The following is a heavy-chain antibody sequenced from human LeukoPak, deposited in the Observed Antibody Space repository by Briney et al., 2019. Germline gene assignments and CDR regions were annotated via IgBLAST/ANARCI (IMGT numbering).Heavy chain of an antibody. CDR1: GGSFSGYY. V-gene: IGHV4-34*01. J-gene: IGHJ4*02. CDR2: INHSGST. Sequence: SETLSLTCAVYGGSFSGYYWSWIRQPPGKGLEWIGEINHSGSTNYNPSLKSRVTISVDTSKNQFSLKLSSVTAADTAIYYCARTIASLIYSSSWSFDYWGQGILVTVSS. CDR3: ARTIASLIYSSSWSFDY. D-gene: IGHD6-13*01.